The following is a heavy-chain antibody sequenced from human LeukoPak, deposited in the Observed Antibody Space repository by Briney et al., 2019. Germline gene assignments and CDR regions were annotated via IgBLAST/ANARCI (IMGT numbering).Heavy chain of an antibody. CDR2: IDYSGST. CDR1: GGSISSGDYY. CDR3: ARVATRYCSSTSCYVLDY. Sequence: PWETLSLTCTVSGGSISSGDYYWSWIRQPPGKGLEWIGYIDYSGSTYYNPSLKSRVTISVDTSKNQFSLKLSSVTAADTAVYYCARVATRYCSSTSCYVLDYWGQGTLVTVSS. J-gene: IGHJ4*02. V-gene: IGHV4-30-4*08. D-gene: IGHD2-2*01.